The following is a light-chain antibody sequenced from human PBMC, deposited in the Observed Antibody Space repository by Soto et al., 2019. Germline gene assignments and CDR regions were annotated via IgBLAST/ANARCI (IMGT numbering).Light chain of an antibody. Sequence: DIQMTQSPSSLSASVGDRVTITCQASQDISNYLNWYQQKPGKAPKLLIYDASNLETGVPSRFSGSGSGTDFTFTISSLQPEDIATYYCQQYDNLPPLFTFGPGTKLEI. CDR3: QQYDNLPPLFT. CDR2: DAS. V-gene: IGKV1-33*01. CDR1: QDISNY. J-gene: IGKJ3*01.